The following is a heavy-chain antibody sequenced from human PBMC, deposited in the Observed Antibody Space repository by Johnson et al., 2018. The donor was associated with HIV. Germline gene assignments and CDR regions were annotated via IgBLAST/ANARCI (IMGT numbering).Heavy chain of an antibody. CDR1: GFTVSSNY. J-gene: IGHJ3*02. Sequence: EVQLVESGGGLIQPGGSLRLSCAASGFTVSSNYMSWVRQAPGKGLEWVSVIYSGGSIGYADSVKGRFTISRDNANNSLYLQMNSLRAEDTALYYCAKYMSTPGYSSSLRMLFDIWGQGTMVTVSS. CDR3: AKYMSTPGYSSSLRMLFDI. CDR2: IYSGGSI. D-gene: IGHD6-6*01. V-gene: IGHV3-53*01.